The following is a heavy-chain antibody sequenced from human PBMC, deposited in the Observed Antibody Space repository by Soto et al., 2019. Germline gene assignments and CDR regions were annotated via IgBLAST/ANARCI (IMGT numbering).Heavy chain of an antibody. D-gene: IGHD6-13*01. J-gene: IGHJ6*02. V-gene: IGHV1-24*01. CDR1: GYTLTELS. Sequence: SVKLSCKVSGYTLTELSIHWVRQAPGKGLEWMGGFDPEDGETIHAQKFQGRVTMTEDTSTDTAYMELSSLRSEDTAVYYCATDTPWYGNYYYGMDVWGQGTTVTVSS. CDR2: FDPEDGET. CDR3: ATDTPWYGNYYYGMDV.